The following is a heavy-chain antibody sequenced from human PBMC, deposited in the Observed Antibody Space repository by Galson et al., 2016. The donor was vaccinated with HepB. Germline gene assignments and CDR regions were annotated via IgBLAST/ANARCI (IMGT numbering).Heavy chain of an antibody. CDR2: ISGSSSRT. V-gene: IGHV3-23*01. J-gene: IGHJ4*02. Sequence: SLRLSCAASGFTFSSLAMSWVRQVPGRGLEWVSAISGSSSRTYYADSVQGRFTISRDNSKNTLYLQLNSLRAEDTAIYYCSKGTAEAGTLTHDYWGQGTLVTVSS. CDR1: GFTFSSLA. CDR3: SKGTAEAGTLTHDY. D-gene: IGHD2-21*02.